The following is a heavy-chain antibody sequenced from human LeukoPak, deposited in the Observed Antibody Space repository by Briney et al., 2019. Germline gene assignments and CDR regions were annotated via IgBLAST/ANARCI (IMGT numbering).Heavy chain of an antibody. CDR3: ARGGGMVRTRCDY. Sequence: PGRSLRLSCAASGFTFSSYAMHWVRQAPGKGLEWVAVISYDGSNKYYADSVKGRFTISRDNSKNTLYLQMNSLRAEDTAVYYCARGGGMVRTRCDYWGQGTLVTVSS. V-gene: IGHV3-30*04. J-gene: IGHJ4*02. CDR2: ISYDGSNK. CDR1: GFTFSSYA. D-gene: IGHD3-10*01.